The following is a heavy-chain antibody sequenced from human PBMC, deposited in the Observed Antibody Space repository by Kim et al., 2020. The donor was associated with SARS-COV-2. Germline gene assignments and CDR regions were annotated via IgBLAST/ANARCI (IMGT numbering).Heavy chain of an antibody. CDR3: ARDWGLWGNWFDP. CDR1: GFTFSSYW. D-gene: IGHD3-16*01. J-gene: IGHJ5*02. V-gene: IGHV3-7*01. Sequence: GGSLRLSCAASGFTFSSYWMSWVRQAPGKGLEWVANIKQDGSEKYYVDSVKGRFTISRDNAKNSLYLQMNSLRAEDTAVYYCARDWGLWGNWFDPWGQGTLVTVSS. CDR2: IKQDGSEK.